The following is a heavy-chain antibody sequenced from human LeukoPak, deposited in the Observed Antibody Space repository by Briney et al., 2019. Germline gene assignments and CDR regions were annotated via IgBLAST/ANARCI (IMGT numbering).Heavy chain of an antibody. J-gene: IGHJ4*02. Sequence: ASVKVSCKASGYTFTGYYMHWVRQAPGQGLEWMGWINPNSGGTNSAQKFQGRVTMTRDTSISTAYMELSRLRSDDTAVYYCARDPYYYDSSGYWYFDYWGQGTLVTVSS. CDR1: GYTFTGYY. V-gene: IGHV1-2*02. D-gene: IGHD3-22*01. CDR2: INPNSGGT. CDR3: ARDPYYYDSSGYWYFDY.